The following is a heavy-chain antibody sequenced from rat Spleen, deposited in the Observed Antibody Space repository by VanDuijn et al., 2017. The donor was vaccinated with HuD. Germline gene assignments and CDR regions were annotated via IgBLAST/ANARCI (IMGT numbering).Heavy chain of an antibody. J-gene: IGHJ2*01. CDR3: ARRHYGYTDYFDY. CDR2: IIYDGSRT. D-gene: IGHD1-11*01. V-gene: IGHV5-29*01. CDR1: GFTFNNYW. Sequence: EVQLVESDGGLVQPGRSLKLSCVASGFTFNNYWMTWIRQAPGKGLEWVATIIYDGSRTYYGDSVKGRFTISRDNAKSTLSLQMDSLRSEDTATYYCARRHYGYTDYFDYWGQGVMVTVSS.